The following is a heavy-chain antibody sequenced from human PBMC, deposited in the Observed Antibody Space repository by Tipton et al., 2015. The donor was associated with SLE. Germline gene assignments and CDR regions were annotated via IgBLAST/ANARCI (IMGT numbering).Heavy chain of an antibody. CDR3: VRDYFGSGKYPGGMDV. Sequence: SLRLSCAASGFTFSSYAMSWVRQGPGKGLEWVSGCNWSGRSTGYADSVKGRFTISRDNAKNSLYLHIDSLRAEDTAMYYCVRDYFGSGKYPGGMDVWGQGTAVTVSS. J-gene: IGHJ6*01. D-gene: IGHD3-10*01. CDR1: GFTFSSYA. V-gene: IGHV3-20*04. CDR2: CNWSGRST.